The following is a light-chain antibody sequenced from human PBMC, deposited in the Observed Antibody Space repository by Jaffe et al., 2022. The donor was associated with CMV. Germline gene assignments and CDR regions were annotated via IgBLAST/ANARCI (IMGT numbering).Light chain of an antibody. V-gene: IGLV3-1*01. CDR3: QAWDSDKVI. J-gene: IGLJ2*01. Sequence: SYELTQPPSLSVSPGQTASITCSGDKLGNKHVCWYQQKADQSPILVIFQDTKRPSGIPERFSGSNSGDTATLTISGTQAMDEADYFCQAWDSDKVIFGGGTKLTVL. CDR1: KLGNKH. CDR2: QDT.